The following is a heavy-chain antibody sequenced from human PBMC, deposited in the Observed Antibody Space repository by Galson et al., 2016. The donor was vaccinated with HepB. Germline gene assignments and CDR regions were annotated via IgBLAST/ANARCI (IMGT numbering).Heavy chain of an antibody. CDR1: GFTFGTYW. CDR2: VNSDKSIT. Sequence: SLRLSCAASGFTFGTYWMHWVRQAPGKGLVWVSGVNSDKSITTYADSVRGRFTISRDNAKDSLYLQMNSLRAEDTAVYYCAREGNLGYWGHGALVTVSS. J-gene: IGHJ4*01. V-gene: IGHV3-74*03. CDR3: AREGNLGY.